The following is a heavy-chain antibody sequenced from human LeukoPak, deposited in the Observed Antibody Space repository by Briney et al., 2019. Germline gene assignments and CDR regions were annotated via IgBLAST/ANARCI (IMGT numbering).Heavy chain of an antibody. D-gene: IGHD6-19*01. CDR2: IHTSGST. CDR3: ARGSGLRSGWYATELGFDP. J-gene: IGHJ5*02. V-gene: IGHV4-4*07. CDR1: GGSISSYY. Sequence: PSETLSLTCTVSGGSISSYYWTWIRQPAGKGLEWIGRIHTSGSTNHNPSLKSRVTMSVDTSNNQFSLKLSSVTAADTAVYYCARGSGLRSGWYATELGFDPWGQGTLVTVSS.